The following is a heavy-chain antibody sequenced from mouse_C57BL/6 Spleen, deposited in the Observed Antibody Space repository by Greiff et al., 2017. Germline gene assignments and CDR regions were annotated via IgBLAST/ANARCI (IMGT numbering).Heavy chain of an antibody. CDR1: GFTFSSYG. V-gene: IGHV5-6*01. D-gene: IGHD4-1*01. Sequence: EVKLVESGGDLVKPGGSLKLSCAASGFTFSSYGMSWVRQTPDKRLEWVATISSGGSYTYYPDSVKGRFTISRDNAKNTLYLQMSSLKSEDTAMYYCARGNWDWYFDVWGTGTTVTVSS. J-gene: IGHJ1*03. CDR3: ARGNWDWYFDV. CDR2: ISSGGSYT.